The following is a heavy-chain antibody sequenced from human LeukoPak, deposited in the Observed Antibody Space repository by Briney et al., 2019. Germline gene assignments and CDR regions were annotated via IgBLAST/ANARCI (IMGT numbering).Heavy chain of an antibody. CDR2: ISGSGGST. Sequence: PGGSLRLSCAASGFTFSSYEMNWVRQAPGKGLEWVSAISGSGGSTYYADSVKGRFTISRDNSKNTLYLQMNSLRAEDTAVYYCAKDCSSTSCYPAWFDPWGQGTLVTVSS. V-gene: IGHV3-23*01. D-gene: IGHD2-2*01. J-gene: IGHJ5*02. CDR3: AKDCSSTSCYPAWFDP. CDR1: GFTFSSYE.